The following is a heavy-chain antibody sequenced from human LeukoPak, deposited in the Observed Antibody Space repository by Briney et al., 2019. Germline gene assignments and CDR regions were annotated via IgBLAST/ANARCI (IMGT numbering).Heavy chain of an antibody. J-gene: IGHJ4*02. CDR1: GYTFIGYY. D-gene: IGHD3-22*01. Sequence: VSVKVSCKTSGYTFIGYYMHWVRQAPGQGLEWMGWINPNSGATNYAQKFQDRVTMTRDTPISTAYMELSRLRSDDTAVYYCANTYYYDSSGYLYYWGQGTLVTVSS. V-gene: IGHV1-2*02. CDR3: ANTYYYDSSGYLYY. CDR2: INPNSGAT.